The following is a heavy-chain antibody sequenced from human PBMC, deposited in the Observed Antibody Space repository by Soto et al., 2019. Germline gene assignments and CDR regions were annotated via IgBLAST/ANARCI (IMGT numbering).Heavy chain of an antibody. J-gene: IGHJ5*02. CDR2: INAGNGNT. V-gene: IGHV1-3*01. CDR1: GYTFTSYA. Sequence: QVQLVQSGAEVKKPGASVKVSCKASGYTFTSYAMHWVRQAPGQRLEWMGWINAGNGNTKYSQKFQGRVTITRDTSASTAHLEPDSLRFENTAGYYRGKRSGVGFDPLGQGTLVTVSS. D-gene: IGHD2-8*01. CDR3: GKRSGVGFDP.